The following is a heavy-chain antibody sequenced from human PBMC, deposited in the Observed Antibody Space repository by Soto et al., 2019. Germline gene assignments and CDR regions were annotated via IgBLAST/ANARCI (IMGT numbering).Heavy chain of an antibody. CDR2: IYTSGST. CDR3: ARELRSYYYYYYGMDV. V-gene: IGHV4-4*07. D-gene: IGHD3-3*01. CDR1: GGSISSYY. J-gene: IGHJ6*02. Sequence: SETLSLTCTVSGGSISSYYWSWIRQPAGKGLEWIGRIYTSGSTNYNPSLKSRVTMSVDTSKNQFSLKLSSVTAADTAVYYCARELRSYYYYYYGMDVWGQGTTVTVSS.